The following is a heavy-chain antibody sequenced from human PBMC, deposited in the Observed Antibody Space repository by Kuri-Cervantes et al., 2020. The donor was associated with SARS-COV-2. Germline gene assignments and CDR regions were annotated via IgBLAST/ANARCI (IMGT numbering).Heavy chain of an antibody. V-gene: IGHV3-30*18. CDR1: GFTFGSYG. CDR3: AKEERTAFDY. J-gene: IGHJ4*02. CDR2: ISYDGSNK. Sequence: GGSLRLSCAASGFTFGSYGMHWVRQAPGKGLEWVAVISYDGSNKYYADSVKGRFTISRDNSKNTLYLQMNSLRAEDTAVYYCAKEERTAFDYWGQGTLVTSPQ.